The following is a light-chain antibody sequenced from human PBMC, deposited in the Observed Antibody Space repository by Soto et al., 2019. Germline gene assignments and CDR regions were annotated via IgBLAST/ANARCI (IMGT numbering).Light chain of an antibody. Sequence: EIVLTQFPGTLSFYPGERATLSCRASQSVSRYLAWYQQKPGQALRLLIYGASSRATGIADRFSGSGSGTDFTLIISRLEPEDFAVYYCQQYGSSPRTFGQGTKLEIK. J-gene: IGKJ2*01. CDR3: QQYGSSPRT. CDR1: QSVSRY. CDR2: GAS. V-gene: IGKV3-20*01.